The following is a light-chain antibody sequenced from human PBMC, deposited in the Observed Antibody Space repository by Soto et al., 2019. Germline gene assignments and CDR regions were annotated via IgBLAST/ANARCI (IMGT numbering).Light chain of an antibody. V-gene: IGKV3-20*01. J-gene: IGKJ1*01. CDR1: QSISSSY. Sequence: EIVLTQSPGTLSLSPGERATLSCRASQSISSSYLAWYQQKPGQAPRLLIHGASTRATGIPDRFSGSGSGTDFTLTISRLEPADFAVYYCQYYGTSPKPFGQGTKVDIK. CDR2: GAS. CDR3: QYYGTSPKP.